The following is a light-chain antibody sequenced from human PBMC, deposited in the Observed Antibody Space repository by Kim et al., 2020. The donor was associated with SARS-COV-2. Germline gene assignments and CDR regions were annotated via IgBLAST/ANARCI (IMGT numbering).Light chain of an antibody. CDR3: QSRDSGGKVV. V-gene: IGLV3-19*01. CDR2: GRN. CDR1: SLRSYY. J-gene: IGLJ2*01. Sequence: ELTQDPAVSVALGQTVRITCQGDSLRSYYATWYQQKPRQAPLLVIFGRNNRPSGIPDRFTGSTSGNTASLTISGAQAEDEADFYCQSRDSGGKVVFGGGTQLTVL.